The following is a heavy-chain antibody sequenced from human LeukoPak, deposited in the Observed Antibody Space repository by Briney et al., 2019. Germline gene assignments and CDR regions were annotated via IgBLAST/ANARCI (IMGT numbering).Heavy chain of an antibody. Sequence: SETLSLTCAVYGGSFSGYYWSWIRQPPGKGLEWIGEINHSGSTNYNPSLKSRVTISVDTSKNQFSLKLSSVTAADTAVYYCARFCSGGSCYRRYFDYWGQGTLVTVSP. CDR2: INHSGST. CDR3: ARFCSGGSCYRRYFDY. D-gene: IGHD2-15*01. J-gene: IGHJ4*02. CDR1: GGSFSGYY. V-gene: IGHV4-34*01.